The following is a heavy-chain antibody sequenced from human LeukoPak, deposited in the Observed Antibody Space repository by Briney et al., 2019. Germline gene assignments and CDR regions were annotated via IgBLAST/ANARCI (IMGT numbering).Heavy chain of an antibody. CDR2: ISYNGST. CDR1: GGSISSGGCS. V-gene: IGHV4-30-4*07. CDR3: ARGGYYYDSRGYYPTFDY. Sequence: SETLSLTCAVSGGSISSGGCSWSWIRQPPGKGLEWIGYISYNGSTYYNPSLKSRLTISVDTSKNQFSLKLSSVTAADTAVYYCARGGYYYDSRGYYPTFDYWGQGTLVTVSS. J-gene: IGHJ4*02. D-gene: IGHD3-22*01.